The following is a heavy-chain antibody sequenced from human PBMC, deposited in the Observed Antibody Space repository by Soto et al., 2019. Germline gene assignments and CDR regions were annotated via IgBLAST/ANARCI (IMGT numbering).Heavy chain of an antibody. CDR2: ISSSSSTI. J-gene: IGHJ4*02. Sequence: EVQLVESGGGLVQPGGSLRLSCAASGFTFSSYSMNWVRQAPGKGLEWVSYISSSSSTIYYADSVKGRFIISRDNAKNSLYLQMNSLRDEDTAVYYCAREGWAYYYDSSGSSLNYWGQGTLVTVSS. CDR3: AREGWAYYYDSSGSSLNY. V-gene: IGHV3-48*02. D-gene: IGHD3-22*01. CDR1: GFTFSSYS.